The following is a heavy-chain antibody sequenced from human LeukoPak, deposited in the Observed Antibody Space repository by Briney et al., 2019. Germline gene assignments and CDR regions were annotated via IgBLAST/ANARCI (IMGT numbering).Heavy chain of an antibody. CDR3: AGDKFGVTYPNWFDP. CDR1: GFTFSTYG. Sequence: PGRSLRLSCAASGFTFSTYGMHWVRQAPGQGLEWVAVIWYDGSNKSYADSVKGRFTISRDNAKNSLYLQMNSLRVEDTAVYYCAGDKFGVTYPNWFDPWGQGTLVTVSS. D-gene: IGHD1-14*01. J-gene: IGHJ5*02. CDR2: IWYDGSNK. V-gene: IGHV3-33*01.